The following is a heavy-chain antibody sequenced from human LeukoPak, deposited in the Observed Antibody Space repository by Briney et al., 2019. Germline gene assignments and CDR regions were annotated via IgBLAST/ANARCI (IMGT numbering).Heavy chain of an antibody. CDR2: IKSKTDGGTT. CDR1: GLTVSNAW. V-gene: IGHV3-15*01. D-gene: IGHD3-10*01. Sequence: GRSLRLSCAASGLTVSNAWMSCGRQAPGEGMEWVGRIKSKTDGGTTDSAAAVKGRFTISRDDSTNTLYLQMNSLETEGTAVYYCATDPLWFGEFYSGYWGQGTLVTVSS. CDR3: ATDPLWFGEFYSGY. J-gene: IGHJ4*02.